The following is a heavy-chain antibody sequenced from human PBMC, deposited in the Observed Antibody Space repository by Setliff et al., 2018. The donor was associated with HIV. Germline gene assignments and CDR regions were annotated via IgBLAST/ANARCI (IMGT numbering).Heavy chain of an antibody. V-gene: IGHV1-18*01. D-gene: IGHD3-9*01. Sequence: ASVKVSCKASGYTFKSYGITWVRQAPGQGLEWMGWISAYHHKTNYAQKLQGRVTMTTDTSTSTAYMELRSLRSDDTAVDYCARYRPRSYDDILTGFGRFDYWGQGSLVTVSS. CDR3: ARYRPRSYDDILTGFGRFDY. J-gene: IGHJ4*02. CDR2: ISAYHHKT. CDR1: GYTFKSYG.